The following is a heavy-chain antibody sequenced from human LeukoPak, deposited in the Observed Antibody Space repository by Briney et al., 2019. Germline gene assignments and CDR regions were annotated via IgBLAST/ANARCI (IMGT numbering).Heavy chain of an antibody. CDR1: GGSISSYY. D-gene: IGHD3-22*01. J-gene: IGHJ5*02. CDR2: IYYSGST. CDR3: ASDYDSSGYYYL. V-gene: IGHV4-59*01. Sequence: PSETLSLTCTVSGGSISSYYWSWIRQPPGEGLEWIGYIYYSGSTSYNPSLQSRVTISVDTSKNQFSLRLSSVTSADTAVYYCASDYDSSGYYYLWGQGTLVTVSS.